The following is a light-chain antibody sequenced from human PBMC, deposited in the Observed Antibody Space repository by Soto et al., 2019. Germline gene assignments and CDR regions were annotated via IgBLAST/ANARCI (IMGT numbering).Light chain of an antibody. V-gene: IGKV3-20*01. CDR2: GAS. CDR1: QIFSSDY. Sequence: EVVLTQSPGTLSLSPGERATLSCRASQIFSSDYLAWYQQKPGQAPRLLIYGASTRATHIPDRFSGSGSGTDFTLTISRLEPEDFAVYYCQHYGSSPLTFGPGTKVDIK. J-gene: IGKJ3*01. CDR3: QHYGSSPLT.